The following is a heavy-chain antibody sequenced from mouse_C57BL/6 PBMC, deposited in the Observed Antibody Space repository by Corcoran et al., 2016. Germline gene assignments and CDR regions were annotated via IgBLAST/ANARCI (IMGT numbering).Heavy chain of an antibody. J-gene: IGHJ2*01. CDR2: INPNNGGT. Sequence: EVQLQQSGPELVKPGASVKISCKASGYTFTDYYMNWVKQSHGKSLEWIGDINPNNGGTSYNQKFKGKATLTVDKSSSTAYMELRSLTSEDSAVYYCAREDDGYLIYFDYWGQGTTLTVSS. CDR1: GYTFTDYY. D-gene: IGHD2-3*01. V-gene: IGHV1-26*01. CDR3: AREDDGYLIYFDY.